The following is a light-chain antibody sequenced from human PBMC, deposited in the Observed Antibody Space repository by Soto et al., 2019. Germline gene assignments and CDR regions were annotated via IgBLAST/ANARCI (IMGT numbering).Light chain of an antibody. Sequence: DIQMTQSPSSLSASVGDRVTITCRASQDISNYLSWYQQKPGKVPKLLIYTSSTLQSGVPSPFSGSGSGTDFTLTISILQPEDVATYYCQKHDNAPLTFGVGTKVDIK. V-gene: IGKV1-27*01. CDR1: QDISNY. J-gene: IGKJ4*01. CDR3: QKHDNAPLT. CDR2: TSS.